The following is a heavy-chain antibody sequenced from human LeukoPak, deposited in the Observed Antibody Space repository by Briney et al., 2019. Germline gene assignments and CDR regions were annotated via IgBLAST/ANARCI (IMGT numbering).Heavy chain of an antibody. CDR1: GYTFTSYG. CDR3: AREETHHAYYGMDV. D-gene: IGHD1-14*01. CDR2: ISAYNGNT. J-gene: IGHJ6*02. Sequence: GASVKVSCKASGYTFTSYGISWVRQAPGQGLEWVGWISAYNGNTNYAQKVQGRVTMTTDTSTSTAYMELRSLRSDDTAVYYCAREETHHAYYGMDVWGQGTMVTVSS. V-gene: IGHV1-18*01.